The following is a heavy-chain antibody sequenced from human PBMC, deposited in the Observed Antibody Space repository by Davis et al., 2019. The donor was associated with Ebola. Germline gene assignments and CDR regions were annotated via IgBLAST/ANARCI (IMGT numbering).Heavy chain of an antibody. CDR3: ARVWGYNVMDV. D-gene: IGHD3-10*01. J-gene: IGHJ6*02. CDR2: ISTAGSTI. V-gene: IGHV3-48*02. CDR1: GFTFSSYS. Sequence: GESLKISCAVSGFTFSSYSMNWVRQAPGKGLEWISYISTAGSTIHYADSVKGRFTIARDNAKNALSLQMNSLRDEDTAVYYCARVWGYNVMDVWGQGTTVTVSS.